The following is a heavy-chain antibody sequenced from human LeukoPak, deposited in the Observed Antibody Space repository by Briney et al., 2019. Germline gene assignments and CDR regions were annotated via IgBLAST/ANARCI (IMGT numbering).Heavy chain of an antibody. CDR2: IYPGDSDT. CDR1: GYSFTSYW. J-gene: IGHJ5*02. Sequence: PGDSLKISCECSGYSFTSYWIGWVRPMPGKGLEWMGIIYPGDSDTRYSPSFQGQVTISADKSISTAYLQWSSLKASDTAMYYCARAGYCSSTSCYARWFDPWGQGTLVTVSS. V-gene: IGHV5-51*01. CDR3: ARAGYCSSTSCYARWFDP. D-gene: IGHD2-2*01.